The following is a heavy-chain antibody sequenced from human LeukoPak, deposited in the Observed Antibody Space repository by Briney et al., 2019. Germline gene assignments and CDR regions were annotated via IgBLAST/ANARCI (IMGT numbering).Heavy chain of an antibody. CDR2: ISSSSTI. Sequence: GGSLRLSCTASGFTFSTYSMNWVRQAPGKGLEWASYISSSSTIYYADSVKGRFTISRDNAKNSLYLQMNSLRAEDTAVYYCARAPGLKIVVPVAMFDYWGQGTLVTVSS. D-gene: IGHD2-2*01. J-gene: IGHJ4*02. V-gene: IGHV3-48*01. CDR1: GFTFSTYS. CDR3: ARAPGLKIVVPVAMFDY.